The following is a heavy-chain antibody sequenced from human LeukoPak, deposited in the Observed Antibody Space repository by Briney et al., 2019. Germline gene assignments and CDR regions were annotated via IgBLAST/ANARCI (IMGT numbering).Heavy chain of an antibody. J-gene: IGHJ5*02. Sequence: SETLSLTCTVSGGSISSYYWSWIRQPAGKGREWIGRIYTSGSTNYNPSLKSRVTISVDKSKNQFSLKLSSVTAADTAVYYCASYSSSWYNWFDPWGQGTLVTVSS. CDR2: IYTSGST. CDR3: ASYSSSWYNWFDP. D-gene: IGHD6-13*01. V-gene: IGHV4-4*07. CDR1: GGSISSYY.